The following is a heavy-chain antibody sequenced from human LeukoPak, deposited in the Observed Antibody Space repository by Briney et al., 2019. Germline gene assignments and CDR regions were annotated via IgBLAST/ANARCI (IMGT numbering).Heavy chain of an antibody. J-gene: IGHJ5*02. CDR3: ARVPRSSAFNWFDP. V-gene: IGHV4-39*07. CDR1: GGSISSSSYY. Sequence: SSETLSLTCTVSGGSISSSSYYWGWIRQPPGKGLEWIGSIYYSGSTYYNPSLKSRVTISVDTSKNQFSLKLSPVTAADTAVYYCARVPRSSAFNWFDPWGQGTLVTVSS. CDR2: IYYSGST. D-gene: IGHD6-6*01.